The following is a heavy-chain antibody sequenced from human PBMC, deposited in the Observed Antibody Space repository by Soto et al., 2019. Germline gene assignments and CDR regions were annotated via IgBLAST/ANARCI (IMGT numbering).Heavy chain of an antibody. CDR2: IGAYHTHT. V-gene: IGHV1-18*04. D-gene: IGHD3-22*01. J-gene: IGHJ5*02. CDR3: VIHDNKRSRTP. CDR1: GYIFVDYG. Sequence: QMVQSGAEIKEPGASVKVSCKPPGYIFVDYGIDWVGQAPGQEFQWMGWIGAYHTHTRHTLQFQGKVTFTPDTSARTGYMELRSLRPDDTATYYCVIHDNKRSRTPCVPGSRIAVSS.